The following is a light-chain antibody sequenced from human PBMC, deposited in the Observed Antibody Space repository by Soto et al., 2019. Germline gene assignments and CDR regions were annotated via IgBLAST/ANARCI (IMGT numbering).Light chain of an antibody. Sequence: DIHMTQSPSSLSASVGDTVTITCRASQSISVHLNWYQQKPGKVPKLLIYAASNLQSGVPSSFSGSGSETDFALTISSLQPEDFAPYYCQQSYITPYTFGQGTKLQIK. CDR2: AAS. CDR3: QQSYITPYT. CDR1: QSISVH. J-gene: IGKJ2*01. V-gene: IGKV1-39*01.